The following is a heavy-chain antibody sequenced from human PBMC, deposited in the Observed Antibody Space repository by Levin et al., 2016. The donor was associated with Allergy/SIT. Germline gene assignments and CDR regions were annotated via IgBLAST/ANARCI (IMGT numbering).Heavy chain of an antibody. J-gene: IGHJ3*02. D-gene: IGHD2-8*01. CDR2: INPNSGDT. V-gene: IGHV1-2*02. Sequence: ASVKVSCKASGYTFTDYYMHWVRQAPGQGLEWMGWINPNSGDTHYAQRFQGRVTMTRDTSISTAYMELFRLTSDDTATYYCARDFAECSSGVCYRDAFDIWGQGTMVTVSS. CDR1: GYTFTDYY. CDR3: ARDFAECSSGVCYRDAFDI.